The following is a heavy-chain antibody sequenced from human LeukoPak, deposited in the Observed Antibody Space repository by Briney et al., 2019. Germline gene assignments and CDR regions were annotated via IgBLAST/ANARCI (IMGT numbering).Heavy chain of an antibody. J-gene: IGHJ4*02. CDR1: GFTFSHYA. CDR2: ISADST. V-gene: IGHV3-23*01. Sequence: GGSLRLSCAASGFTFSHYAMSWVRQAPGKGLEWVSTISADSTYYADAVKGRFTISRDNSKNKLYLQMNSLRAEDTAVYYCAKGGTGYCSSTSCLYFFDYWGQGTLVTVSS. CDR3: AKGGTGYCSSTSCLYFFDY. D-gene: IGHD2-2*01.